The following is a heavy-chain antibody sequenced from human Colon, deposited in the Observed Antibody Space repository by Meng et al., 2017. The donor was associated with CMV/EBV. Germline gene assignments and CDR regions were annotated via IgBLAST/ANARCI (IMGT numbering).Heavy chain of an antibody. CDR1: GFTFSDAW. CDR3: ATRLRHSSGFDI. D-gene: IGHD6-19*01. CDR2: NKSTTDGGTT. J-gene: IGHJ3*02. Sequence: SGFTFSDAWVSWVRHAPGKGLEWVGSNKSTTDGGTTDDATPVKGRFAISRDDSTNTLYLQMNSLKTEDTAVYYCATRLRHSSGFDIWGRGTMVTVSS. V-gene: IGHV3-15*01.